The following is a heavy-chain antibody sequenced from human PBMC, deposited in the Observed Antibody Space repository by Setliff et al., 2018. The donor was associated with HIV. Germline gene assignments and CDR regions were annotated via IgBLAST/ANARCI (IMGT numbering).Heavy chain of an antibody. CDR3: ARDAGTGGPGRWVDP. J-gene: IGHJ5*02. CDR1: GYIFSHYG. CDR2: ISGYTGIT. D-gene: IGHD1-1*01. Sequence: ASVKVSCKISGYIFSHYGVTWVRQAPGQGLEYMGYISGYTGITHYAQSFQGRVTMTTDPSKYTAYMELRSLKYDDTAVYYCARDAGTGGPGRWVDPWGQGTMSTVS. V-gene: IGHV1-18*01.